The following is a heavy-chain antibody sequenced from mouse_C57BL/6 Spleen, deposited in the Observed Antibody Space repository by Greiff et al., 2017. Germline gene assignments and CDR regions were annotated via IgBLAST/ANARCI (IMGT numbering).Heavy chain of an antibody. Sequence: VQLQQSGAELVKPGASVKLSCKASGYTFTSYWMHWVKQRPGRGLEWIGRIDPNSGGTKYNEKFKSKATLTVDKPSSTAYMQLSSLTSEDCAGYYCARGRVTVVATDYAMDYWGQGTSVTVSS. J-gene: IGHJ4*01. D-gene: IGHD1-1*01. CDR1: GYTFTSYW. CDR3: ARGRVTVVATDYAMDY. CDR2: IDPNSGGT. V-gene: IGHV1-72*01.